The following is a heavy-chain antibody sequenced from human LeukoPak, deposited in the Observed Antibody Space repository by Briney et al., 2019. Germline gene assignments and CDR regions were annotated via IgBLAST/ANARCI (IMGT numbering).Heavy chain of an antibody. CDR1: GFTFSSYS. Sequence: GGSLRFSCAASGFTFSSYSMNWVRQAPGKGLEWVSSISSSSSYIYDADSVKGRFTISRDNAKNSLYLQMNSLRAEDTAVYYCARLPRGYYYDSSGYYFDYWGQGTLVTVSS. CDR2: ISSSSSYI. V-gene: IGHV3-21*01. D-gene: IGHD3-22*01. CDR3: ARLPRGYYYDSSGYYFDY. J-gene: IGHJ4*02.